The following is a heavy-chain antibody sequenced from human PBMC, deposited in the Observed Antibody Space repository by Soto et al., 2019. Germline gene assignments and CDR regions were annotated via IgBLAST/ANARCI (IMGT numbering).Heavy chain of an antibody. CDR3: ASRGGIAARPYYYYYGMDF. CDR2: IIPIFGTA. D-gene: IGHD6-6*01. V-gene: IGHV1-69*13. Sequence: SVKVSCKASGGTFSSYAISWVRQAPGQGLEWMGGIIPIFGTANYAQKFQGRVTITADESTSTAYMELSSLRSEDTAVYYCASRGGIAARPYYYYYGMDFWGQGTTVTVSS. CDR1: GGTFSSYA. J-gene: IGHJ6*02.